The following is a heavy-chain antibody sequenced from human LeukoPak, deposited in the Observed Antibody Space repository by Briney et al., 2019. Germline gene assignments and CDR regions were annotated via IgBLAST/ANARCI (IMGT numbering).Heavy chain of an antibody. D-gene: IGHD3-3*01. CDR3: SWSGEAD. CDR2: IKKDGSEK. CDR1: GFSFRSSW. J-gene: IGHJ4*02. Sequence: GGSLRLSCASSGFSFRSSWMIWVRQAPGKGLEWVADIKKDGSEKYYVDSVKGRFTISRDSAKNSVYLQMNSLRAEDTGVYYCSWSGEADWGQGTLVTVSS. V-gene: IGHV3-7*01.